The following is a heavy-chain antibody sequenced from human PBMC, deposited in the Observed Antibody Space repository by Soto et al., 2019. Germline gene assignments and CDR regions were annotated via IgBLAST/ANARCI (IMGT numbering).Heavy chain of an antibody. CDR1: GFTFDDYS. Sequence: GGSLRLSCAVSGFTFDDYSMHWVRQAPGKGLEWVPGISWNSGFIGYADSVKGRFTISRDNAKNSLYLQMNSLRAEDTALYYCAKGYCSSSSCPPAHYYYYMGVWGKGTTVTVSS. CDR2: ISWNSGFI. D-gene: IGHD2-2*01. CDR3: AKGYCSSSSCPPAHYYYYMGV. J-gene: IGHJ6*03. V-gene: IGHV3-9*01.